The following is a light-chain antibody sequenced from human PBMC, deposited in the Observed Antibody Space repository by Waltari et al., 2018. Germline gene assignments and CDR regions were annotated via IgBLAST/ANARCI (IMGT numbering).Light chain of an antibody. CDR2: GDS. Sequence: QSALTQPASVSGSPGQSITIPCTGTRSDVGSYNLVSWYQEHPGKAPKLMIYGDSKRPSGVSNRFSGSKSGNTASLTISGLQAEDEADYYCCSYAGSFTLVFGGGTKLTVL. V-gene: IGLV2-23*01. J-gene: IGLJ2*01. CDR1: RSDVGSYNL. CDR3: CSYAGSFTLV.